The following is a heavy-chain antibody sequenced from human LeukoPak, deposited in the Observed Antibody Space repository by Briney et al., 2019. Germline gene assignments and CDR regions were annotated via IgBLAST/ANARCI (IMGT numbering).Heavy chain of an antibody. V-gene: IGHV4-61*02. CDR3: AVAVADDAFDI. D-gene: IGHD6-19*01. Sequence: PSETLSLTCTVSGGSISSGSYYWSWIRQPVGKGLEWIGRIYTSGSTNYNPSLKSRVTISVDTSKNQFSLKLSSVTAADTAVYYCAVAVADDAFDIWGQGTMVTVSS. CDR2: IYTSGST. J-gene: IGHJ3*02. CDR1: GGSISSGSYY.